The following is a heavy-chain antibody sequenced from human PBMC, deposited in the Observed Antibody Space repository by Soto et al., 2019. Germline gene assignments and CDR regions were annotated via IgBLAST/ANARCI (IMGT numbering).Heavy chain of an antibody. Sequence: PWGSLRLSCAASGFTFSNYEINWCRQAPWKGLEWVSYISYGGTTLYYADSVRGRFTISRDNAENSLYLQMNSLRAEDTALYYCARELSTSYFDYWGQGTPVTVSS. D-gene: IGHD2-2*01. V-gene: IGHV3-48*03. CDR3: ARELSTSYFDY. CDR2: ISYGGTTL. CDR1: GFTFSNYE. J-gene: IGHJ4*02.